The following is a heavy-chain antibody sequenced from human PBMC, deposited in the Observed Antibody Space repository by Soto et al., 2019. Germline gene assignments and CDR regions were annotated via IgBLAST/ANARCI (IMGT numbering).Heavy chain of an antibody. J-gene: IGHJ6*02. CDR1: GFTFSSYA. V-gene: IGHV3-23*01. Sequence: PGGSLRLSCAASGFTFSSYAMSWVRQAPGKGLEWVSAISGSGGSTYYADSVKGRFTISRDNSKNTLYLQMSSLRAEDTAVYYCAKDKGPSVGATPGYYYQGLDVWGQGTTVTVSS. D-gene: IGHD2-15*01. CDR3: AKDKGPSVGATPGYYYQGLDV. CDR2: ISGSGGST.